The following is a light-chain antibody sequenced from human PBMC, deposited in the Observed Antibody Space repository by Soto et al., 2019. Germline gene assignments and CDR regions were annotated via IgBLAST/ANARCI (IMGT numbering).Light chain of an antibody. CDR3: QQYGSSPLT. CDR1: QSVSSSY. J-gene: IGKJ4*01. CDR2: GAS. V-gene: IGKV3-20*01. Sequence: EIVLTQSPGTLSLSPGERATLSCRASQSVSSSYLAWYQQKPGQAPRLLIYGASSRATDIPDRFSGSVSGTDFTLTISRLEPEDFAVYYCQQYGSSPLTFGGGTKVEIK.